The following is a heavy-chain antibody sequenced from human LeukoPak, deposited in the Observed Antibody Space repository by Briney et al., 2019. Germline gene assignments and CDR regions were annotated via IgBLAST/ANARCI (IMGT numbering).Heavy chain of an antibody. D-gene: IGHD2-2*01. J-gene: IGHJ4*02. CDR2: ISSTSTYI. Sequence: GGSLRLSCAASGFTFSSYSMNWVRQAPGKGLEWVSSISSTSTYIYYADSVKGRFTISRDNAKNSLYLQINSLRAEDTAVYYCARVGGGFTTSCPDYWGQGTLVTVSS. CDR3: ARVGGGFTTSCPDY. CDR1: GFTFSSYS. V-gene: IGHV3-21*01.